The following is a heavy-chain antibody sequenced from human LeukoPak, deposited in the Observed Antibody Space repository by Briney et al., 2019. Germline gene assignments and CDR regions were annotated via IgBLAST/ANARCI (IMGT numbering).Heavy chain of an antibody. J-gene: IGHJ4*02. V-gene: IGHV4-39*01. Sequence: SETLSLTCTVSGGSISSSSYYWGWIRQPPGKGLEWIGSIYYSGSTYYNPSLKSRITISVDTSKNQFSLKLSSVTAADTAVYYCARHRNEYDYGDYQVIDYWGQGTLVTVSS. D-gene: IGHD4-17*01. CDR3: ARHRNEYDYGDYQVIDY. CDR1: GGSISSSSYY. CDR2: IYYSGST.